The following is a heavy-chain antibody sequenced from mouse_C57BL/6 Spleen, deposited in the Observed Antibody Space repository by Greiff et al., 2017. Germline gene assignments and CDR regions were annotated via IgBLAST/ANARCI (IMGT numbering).Heavy chain of an antibody. CDR2: ISPGSGST. CDR3: ARKGATGRIAWFAY. CDR1: GYTFTGYW. D-gene: IGHD4-1*01. V-gene: IGHV1-9*01. Sequence: VQLQQSGAELMKPGASVKLSCKATGYTFTGYWIEWVKQRPGHGLEWIGEISPGSGSTNYNEKFKGKATLTAATSSITAYMKLSRLTTSDSAIYYGARKGATGRIAWFAYWGQGTLVTVAA. J-gene: IGHJ3*01.